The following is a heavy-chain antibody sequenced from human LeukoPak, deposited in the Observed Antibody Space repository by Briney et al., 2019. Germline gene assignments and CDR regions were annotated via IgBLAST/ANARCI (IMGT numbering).Heavy chain of an antibody. CDR3: ARGAYCDILTGYYKEGYYYYGMDV. CDR2: MNPNSGNT. Sequence: GASVTVSCKASGYTFTSYDINWVRQATGQGPEWMGWMNPNSGNTGYAQKFQGRVTMTRNTSISTAYMELSSLRSEDTAVYYCARGAYCDILTGYYKEGYYYYGMDVWGQGTTVTVSS. V-gene: IGHV1-8*01. D-gene: IGHD3-9*01. J-gene: IGHJ6*02. CDR1: GYTFTSYD.